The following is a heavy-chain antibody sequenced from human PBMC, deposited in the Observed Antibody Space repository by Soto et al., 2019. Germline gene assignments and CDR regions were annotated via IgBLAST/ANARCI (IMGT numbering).Heavy chain of an antibody. CDR3: ARLRYTGYNYYYCGMDV. CDR2: IYPGDSDI. V-gene: IGHV5-51*01. Sequence: GESLKISCKASGYSFTKYWIGWVRQMPGKGLEWMGIIYPGDSDINYSPSFQGQVTISADKSISTAYLQWSSLKASDTAKYYCARLRYTGYNYYYCGMDVWGQGTTVTVSS. D-gene: IGHD5-12*01. J-gene: IGHJ6*02. CDR1: GYSFTKYW.